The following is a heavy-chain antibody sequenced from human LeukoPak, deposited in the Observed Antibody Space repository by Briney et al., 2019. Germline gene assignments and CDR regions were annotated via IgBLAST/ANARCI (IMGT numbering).Heavy chain of an antibody. CDR3: VRGSPGYSSSWHAY. CDR1: GFMLSSTW. V-gene: IGHV3-74*01. CDR2: INSDATST. J-gene: IGHJ4*02. D-gene: IGHD6-13*01. Sequence: GGSLRLSCAASGFMLSSTWMHWVRQAPGKGLVWVSRINSDATSTSYADSVRGRFTISRDDAKNTMYLQMNSLRAEDTAMYYCVRGSPGYSSSWHAYWGQGTLVTVSS.